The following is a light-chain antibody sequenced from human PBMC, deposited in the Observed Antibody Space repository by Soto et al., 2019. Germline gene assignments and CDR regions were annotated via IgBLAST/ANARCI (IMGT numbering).Light chain of an antibody. CDR1: RSLLHSNGYNY. V-gene: IGKV2-28*01. J-gene: IGKJ4*01. Sequence: DVVMTQSPLSLPVTPGGPASISCRCSRSLLHSNGYNYLDWYLQKPGQSPQLLIYLGSNRASGVPDRFSGSGSGTDFTLKISRVEAEDFGVYYCIQTLQTPLTFGGGTKVDIK. CDR3: IQTLQTPLT. CDR2: LGS.